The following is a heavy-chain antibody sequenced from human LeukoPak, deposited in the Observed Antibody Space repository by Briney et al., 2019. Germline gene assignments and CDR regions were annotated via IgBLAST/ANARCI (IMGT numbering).Heavy chain of an antibody. J-gene: IGHJ4*02. CDR3: ANHCSGGSCYPY. CDR1: GLTFSNYG. CDR2: IWYDGSNK. Sequence: PGRSLRLSCAASGLTFSNYGMHWVRQAPGKGLEWVAVIWYDGSNKYYADSVKGRFTISRDNSKNTLYLEMNRLRADDTAVYYCANHCSGGSCYPYWGQGTLVTVS. D-gene: IGHD2-15*01. V-gene: IGHV3-33*06.